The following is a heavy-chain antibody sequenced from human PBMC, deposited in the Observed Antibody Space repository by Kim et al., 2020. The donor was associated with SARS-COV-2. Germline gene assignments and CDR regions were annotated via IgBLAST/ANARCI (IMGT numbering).Heavy chain of an antibody. Sequence: GGSLRLSCAASGFTFSSYAMSWVRQAPGKGLEWVSAISGSGGSTYYADSVKGRFTISRDNSKNTLYLQMNSLRAEDTAVYYCAKDSKLLWFGESITGGMDVWGQGTTVTVSS. J-gene: IGHJ6*02. V-gene: IGHV3-23*01. CDR1: GFTFSSYA. D-gene: IGHD3-10*01. CDR2: ISGSGGST. CDR3: AKDSKLLWFGESITGGMDV.